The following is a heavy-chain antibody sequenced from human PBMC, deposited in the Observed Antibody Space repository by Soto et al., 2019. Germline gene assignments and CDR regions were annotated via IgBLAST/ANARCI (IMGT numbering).Heavy chain of an antibody. V-gene: IGHV3-48*02. CDR3: ARSVEGHFDY. CDR2: ITSDTKTI. D-gene: IGHD6-19*01. CDR1: GFTFSVYS. J-gene: IGHJ4*01. Sequence: EVQLVESGGALVQRGGSLRLSCVASGFTFSVYSMNWVRQAPGKGLEWFSYITSDTKTIKYADSVKGRFTISRDNAKNSVYLQMNSLRDEDTAVYYCARSVEGHFDYWGQEPWSPSPQ.